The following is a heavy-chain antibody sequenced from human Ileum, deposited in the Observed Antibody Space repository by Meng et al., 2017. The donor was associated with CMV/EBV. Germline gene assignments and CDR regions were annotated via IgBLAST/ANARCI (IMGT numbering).Heavy chain of an antibody. CDR1: GSSFSSCW. V-gene: IGHV3-74*01. J-gene: IGHJ4*02. D-gene: IGHD1-26*01. Sequence: GESLKISCAASGSSFSSCWMHWVRQVPGRGLEWISRIQNDGISIVYADSVKGRFTISRDNAKSTLYLHMNSLRLEDTAVYYCARDGSYRFDYWGQGTLVTVSS. CDR3: ARDGSYRFDY. CDR2: IQNDGISI.